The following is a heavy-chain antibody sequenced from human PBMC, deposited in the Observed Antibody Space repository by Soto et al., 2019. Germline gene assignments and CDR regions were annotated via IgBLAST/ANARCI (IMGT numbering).Heavy chain of an antibody. J-gene: IGHJ6*01. CDR1: GGSISSYH. V-gene: IGHV4-59*01. CDR2: IYHSGST. Sequence: SETLAVGCTLPGGSISSYHWNSIGHPTGNGLDLIGYIYHSGSTNYNPSLKSRVTISVGTSKNQFSLKLSSVTAADTAVYYCARDLGVRGVIIGPDHHSGMDVWGRGTTVTVSS. CDR3: ARDLGVRGVIIGPDHHSGMDV. D-gene: IGHD3-10*01.